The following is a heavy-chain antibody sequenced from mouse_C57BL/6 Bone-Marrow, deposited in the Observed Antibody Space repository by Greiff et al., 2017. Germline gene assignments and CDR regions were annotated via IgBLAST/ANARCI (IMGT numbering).Heavy chain of an antibody. CDR2: IYPRSGNT. CDR1: GYTFTSYG. D-gene: IGHD4-1*01. CDR3: ASSLSGTGGFDY. V-gene: IGHV1-81*01. Sequence: QVQLKESGAELARPGASVKLSCKASGYTFTSYGISWVKQRNGQGLEWIGEIYPRSGNTYYNEKFKGKATLTADKSSSTAYMELRSLTSEDSAVYFCASSLSGTGGFDYWGQGTTLTVSS. J-gene: IGHJ2*01.